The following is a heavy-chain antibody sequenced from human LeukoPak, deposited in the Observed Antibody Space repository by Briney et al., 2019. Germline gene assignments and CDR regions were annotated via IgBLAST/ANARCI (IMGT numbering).Heavy chain of an antibody. V-gene: IGHV4-34*01. CDR2: INHSGST. J-gene: IGHJ1*01. Sequence: KPSETLSLTCAVYGGSFSGYYWSWIRQPPGKGLEWIGEINHSGSTNYNPSLKGRVTISVDTSKNQFSLKLSSVTAADTAVYYCARVSSGWSPRPEYFQHWGQGTLVTVSS. D-gene: IGHD6-19*01. CDR3: ARVSSGWSPRPEYFQH. CDR1: GGSFSGYY.